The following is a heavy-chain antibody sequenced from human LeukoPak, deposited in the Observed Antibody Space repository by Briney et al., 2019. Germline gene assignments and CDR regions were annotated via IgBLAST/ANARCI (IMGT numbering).Heavy chain of an antibody. V-gene: IGHV3-30-3*01. D-gene: IGHD3-22*01. J-gene: IGHJ4*02. CDR2: ISYDGSNK. CDR3: ARVGVEIVVVINYFDY. Sequence: PGGSLRLSCAASGFTFSSYWMSWVRQAPGKGLEWVAVISYDGSNKYYADSVKGRFTISRDNSKNTLYLQMNSLRAEDTAVYYCARVGVEIVVVINYFDYWGQGTLVTVSS. CDR1: GFTFSSYW.